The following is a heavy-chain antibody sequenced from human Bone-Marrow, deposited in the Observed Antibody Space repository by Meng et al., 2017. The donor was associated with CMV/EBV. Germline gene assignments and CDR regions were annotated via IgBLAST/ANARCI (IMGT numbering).Heavy chain of an antibody. CDR1: GGSISSSSYY. Sequence: SETLSLTCTVSGGSISSSSYYWGWIRQPPGKGLEWIGSIYYSGSTYYNPSLKSRVTISVDTSKNQFSLKLSFVTAADTAVYYCARDNRDSSWASPAYYYYYGMDVWGQGTTVTVSS. CDR3: ARDNRDSSWASPAYYYYYGMDV. D-gene: IGHD6-13*01. J-gene: IGHJ6*02. V-gene: IGHV4-39*07. CDR2: IYYSGST.